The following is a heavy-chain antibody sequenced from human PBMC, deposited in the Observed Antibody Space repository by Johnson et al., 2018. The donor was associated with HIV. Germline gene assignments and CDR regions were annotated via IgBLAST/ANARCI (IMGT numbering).Heavy chain of an antibody. D-gene: IGHD5-12*01. V-gene: IGHV3-15*01. J-gene: IGHJ3*02. Sequence: VQLVESGGGLVKPGGSLRLSCAASGFTFSNAWMSWVRQAPGKGLEWVGRIKSKTDGGTTDYAAPVKGRFTISRDDSKNTLYLQLNSLKTEDKAVYSCTTEECSGYGGAFDIGGQGTMVTVSS. CDR1: GFTFSNAW. CDR3: TTEECSGYGGAFDI. CDR2: IKSKTDGGTT.